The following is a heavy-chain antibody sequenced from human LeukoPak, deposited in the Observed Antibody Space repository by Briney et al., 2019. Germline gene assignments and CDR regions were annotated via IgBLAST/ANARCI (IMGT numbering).Heavy chain of an antibody. CDR3: ARDERYCSSTSCWGDWFDP. CDR2: IYTSGST. CDR1: GGSISSYY. D-gene: IGHD2-2*01. Sequence: SETLSLTCTVSGGSISSYYWSWIRQPAGKGLEWIGRIYTSGSTNYNPSLKSRVNMSVDTSKNQFSLKLSSVTAADTGVYYCARDERYCSSTSCWGDWFDPWGQGALVTVSS. J-gene: IGHJ5*02. V-gene: IGHV4-4*07.